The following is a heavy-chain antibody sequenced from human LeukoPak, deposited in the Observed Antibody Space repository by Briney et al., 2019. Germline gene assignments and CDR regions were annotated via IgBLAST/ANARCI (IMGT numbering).Heavy chain of an antibody. CDR3: ARRKLRGYCSGGSCYSHFDY. J-gene: IGHJ4*02. Sequence: ASVKVSCKASGGTFSSYAISWVRQAPGQGLEWMGGIIPIFGTANYAQKFQGRVTITADKSTSTAYMELSSLRSEDTAVYYCARRKLRGYCSGGSCYSHFDYWGQGTLVTVSS. CDR1: GGTFSSYA. D-gene: IGHD2-15*01. V-gene: IGHV1-69*06. CDR2: IIPIFGTA.